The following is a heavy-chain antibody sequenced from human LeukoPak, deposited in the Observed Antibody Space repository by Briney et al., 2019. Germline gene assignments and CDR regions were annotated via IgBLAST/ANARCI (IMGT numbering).Heavy chain of an antibody. Sequence: PSDTLSLTCTVSGGSISSVGYYWSWIRQHPGKGLEWIGYIYYSGSTYYNPSLKSRVTISVDTSKNQFSLKLSSVTAADTAVYYCARVDGSSANYYFDCWGQGALVTVSS. CDR2: IYYSGST. D-gene: IGHD6-6*01. J-gene: IGHJ4*02. V-gene: IGHV4-31*03. CDR1: GGSISSVGYY. CDR3: ARVDGSSANYYFDC.